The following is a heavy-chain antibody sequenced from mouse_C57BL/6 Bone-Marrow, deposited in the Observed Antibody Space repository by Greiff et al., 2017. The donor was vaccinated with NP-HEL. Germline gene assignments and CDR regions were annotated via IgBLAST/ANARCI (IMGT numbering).Heavy chain of an antibody. V-gene: IGHV2-9*01. CDR3: AKDDYDYGIDY. CDR2: IWGGGSH. D-gene: IGHD2-4*01. J-gene: IGHJ4*01. Sequence: VKLVESGPGLVAPSQRLSITCTVSGFSFTSYGVDWVRQPPGKGLEWLGVIWGGGSHNYNSAFMSRLSIRKDNSKSQVFLIRNSLQTDDTAMYYCAKDDYDYGIDYWGQGTSVTVSS. CDR1: GFSFTSYG.